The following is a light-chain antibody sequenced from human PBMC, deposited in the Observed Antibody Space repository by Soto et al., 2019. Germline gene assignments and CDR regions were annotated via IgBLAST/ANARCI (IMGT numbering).Light chain of an antibody. J-gene: IGLJ1*01. CDR1: SSNIGAGYD. CDR3: QSYDSSLSGLYV. Sequence: QAVVTQPPSVSGAPGQRITISCTGSSSNIGAGYDVHWYRQLPGTAPKLLIFADTKRRSGVPDRFSGSKSGTSASLAITGLQAEDEADYYCQSYDSSLSGLYVFGTGTKLTVL. CDR2: ADT. V-gene: IGLV1-40*01.